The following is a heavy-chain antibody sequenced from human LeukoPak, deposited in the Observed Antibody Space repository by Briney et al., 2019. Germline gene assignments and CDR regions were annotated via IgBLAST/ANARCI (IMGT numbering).Heavy chain of an antibody. J-gene: IGHJ4*02. Sequence: PGGSLRLPCAASGFTFSSYSMNWVRQAPGEGLEWVSSISSSSLYIYYADSVKGRFTISRDNAKNSLYLQMNSLRAEDTAVYYCARYSGDYEADYWGQGTLVTVSS. V-gene: IGHV3-21*01. CDR3: ARYSGDYEADY. CDR2: ISSSSLYI. CDR1: GFTFSSYS. D-gene: IGHD4-17*01.